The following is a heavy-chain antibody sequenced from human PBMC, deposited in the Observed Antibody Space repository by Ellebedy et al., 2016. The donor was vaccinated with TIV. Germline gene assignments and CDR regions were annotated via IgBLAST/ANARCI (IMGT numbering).Heavy chain of an antibody. J-gene: IGHJ5*02. V-gene: IGHV5-51*01. D-gene: IGHD2-15*01. Sequence: GEYLKISCNGSGYTYVNHGIGCVRQMPGKGLEWMGIMYPGDSETKYSPSFQSHGNFSVDKSTNTACLQWPSLRSSDNAIYFCSRRRCSDGICSSDFDHWGQGTLVTVSS. CDR2: MYPGDSET. CDR3: SRRRCSDGICSSDFDH. CDR1: GYTYVNHG.